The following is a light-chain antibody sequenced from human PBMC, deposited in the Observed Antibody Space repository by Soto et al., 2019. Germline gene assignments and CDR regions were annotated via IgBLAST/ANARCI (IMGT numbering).Light chain of an antibody. V-gene: IGKV3-15*01. Sequence: IVMSQSAATLSVSPVEGATLSCRASQSVSSKLAWYQQKPGQAPRLLIYGASTRATGIPARFSGSGSGTEFTLTISRLEPEDFAVYYCQQYGSSPRTFGQGTRLEIK. CDR2: GAS. J-gene: IGKJ5*01. CDR3: QQYGSSPRT. CDR1: QSVSSK.